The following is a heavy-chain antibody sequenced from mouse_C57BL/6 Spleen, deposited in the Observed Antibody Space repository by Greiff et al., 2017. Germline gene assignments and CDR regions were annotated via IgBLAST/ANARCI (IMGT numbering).Heavy chain of an antibody. CDR3: ASLLTGYFDY. J-gene: IGHJ2*01. Sequence: VQLQQPGAELVMPGASVKLSCKASGYTFTSYWMHWVKQRPGQGLEWIGEIDPSDSYTNYNQKFKGKSTLTVDKSSSTAYMQLSSLTSEDSAVYYCASLLTGYFDYWGQGTTLTVSS. V-gene: IGHV1-69*01. CDR1: GYTFTSYW. CDR2: IDPSDSYT. D-gene: IGHD4-1*01.